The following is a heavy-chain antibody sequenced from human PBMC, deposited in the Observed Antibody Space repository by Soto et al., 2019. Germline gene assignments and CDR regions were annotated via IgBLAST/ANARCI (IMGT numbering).Heavy chain of an antibody. V-gene: IGHV3-64*01. CDR2: ISSNGGST. CDR1: GFTFSSYA. CDR3: ARVSSDYIFDY. Sequence: GGSLRLSCAASGFTFSSYAMHWVRQAPGKGLEYVSAISSNGGSTYYANSVKGRFTISRDNSKNTLYLQMGSLRAEDMAVYYCARVSSDYIFDYWGQGTLVTVSS. J-gene: IGHJ4*02. D-gene: IGHD4-4*01.